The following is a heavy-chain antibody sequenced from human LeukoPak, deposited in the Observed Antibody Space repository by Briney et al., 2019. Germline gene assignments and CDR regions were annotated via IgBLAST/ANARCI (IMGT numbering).Heavy chain of an antibody. V-gene: IGHV3-33*08. J-gene: IGHJ6*01. CDR1: GFTFSSFG. CDR3: ARDLGCSGGTCYSSYYGMDV. D-gene: IGHD2-15*01. CDR2: IWYDGNNK. Sequence: GGSLRLSCTVSGFTFSSFGMHWVRQAPGKGLEWVAVIWYDGNNKYYADFVKGRFTISRDNSRNTLYLHMNTLRAEDTALYYCARDLGCSGGTCYSSYYGMDVWGQGTTVTVSS.